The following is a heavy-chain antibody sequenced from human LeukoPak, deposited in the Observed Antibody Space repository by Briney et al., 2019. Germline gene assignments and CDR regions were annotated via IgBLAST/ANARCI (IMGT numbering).Heavy chain of an antibody. CDR3: ARDSDIGAAGYYFDS. CDR1: GGTFSSYA. CDR2: IIPIFGIA. V-gene: IGHV1-69*04. Sequence: ASVKVSCKASGGTFSSYAISWVRQAPGQGLEWMGRIIPIFGIANYAQNFQGRVTITADKSTSTAFMELSSLRSEDTAVYFCARDSDIGAAGYYFDSWGQGTLVTVSS. J-gene: IGHJ4*02. D-gene: IGHD6-13*01.